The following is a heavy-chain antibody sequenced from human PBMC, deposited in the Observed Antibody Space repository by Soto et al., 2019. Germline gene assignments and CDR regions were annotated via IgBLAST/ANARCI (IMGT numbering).Heavy chain of an antibody. V-gene: IGHV1-69*02. CDR3: AARTGDSEGAYFFDY. CDR2: IIPSLGIA. J-gene: IGHJ4*02. Sequence: ASVKVSCKASGGTFSSYTISWVRQAPGQGLEWIGRIIPSLGIANYAQKFQDRVTITGDMSTSTAYMELGSLRSEDTAVYYCAARTGDSEGAYFFDYWGQGTLVTV. CDR1: GGTFSSYT. D-gene: IGHD1-26*01.